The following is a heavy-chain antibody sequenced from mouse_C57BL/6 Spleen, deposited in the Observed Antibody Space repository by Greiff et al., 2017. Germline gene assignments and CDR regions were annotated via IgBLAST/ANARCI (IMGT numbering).Heavy chain of an antibody. Sequence: VQLQQSGAELVKPGASVKISCKASGYAFSSYWMNWVKQRPGKGLEWIGQIYPGDGDTNYNGKFKGKATLTADKSSSTAYMQLSSLTSEDSAVYFCSRGMVLPNYFGYWGQGTTLTVSS. CDR2: IYPGDGDT. V-gene: IGHV1-80*01. J-gene: IGHJ2*01. D-gene: IGHD1-1*01. CDR1: GYAFSSYW. CDR3: SRGMVLPNYFGY.